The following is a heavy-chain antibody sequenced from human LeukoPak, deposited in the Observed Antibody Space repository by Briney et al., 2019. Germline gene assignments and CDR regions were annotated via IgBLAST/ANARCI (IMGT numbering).Heavy chain of an antibody. V-gene: IGHV3-9*01. D-gene: IGHD4-17*01. CDR2: ISWKSGSI. J-gene: IGHJ4*02. CDR1: GFTFDDYA. CDR3: AKASYGDYY. Sequence: ALRLSRAASGFTFDDYAMHWVRQAPGKGLEWVSGISWKSGSIGYADSVKGRFTISRDNAKNSLYLQMNSLRAEDTALYYCAKASYGDYYWGQGTLVTVSS.